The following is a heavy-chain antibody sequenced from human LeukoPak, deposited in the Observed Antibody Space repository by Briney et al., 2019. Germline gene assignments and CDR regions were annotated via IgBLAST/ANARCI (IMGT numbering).Heavy chain of an antibody. V-gene: IGHV1-69*13. J-gene: IGHJ3*02. D-gene: IGHD3-9*01. CDR1: GYTFTGYY. CDR3: ARELKGYFDRAFYFDI. Sequence: ASVKVSCKASGYTFTGYYMHWVRQAPGQGLEWMGGIIPIFGTANYAQKFQGRVTITADESTSTAYMELSSLRSEDTAVYYCARELKGYFDRAFYFDIWGQGTMVTVSS. CDR2: IIPIFGTA.